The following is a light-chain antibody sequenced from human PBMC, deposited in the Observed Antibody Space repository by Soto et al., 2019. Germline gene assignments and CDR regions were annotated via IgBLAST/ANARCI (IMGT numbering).Light chain of an antibody. V-gene: IGLV2-14*01. CDR1: SSDVGGYNY. CDR3: SSYAATNNYV. J-gene: IGLJ1*01. CDR2: EVS. Sequence: QSVLTQPASVSGSPGQSISISCTGTSSDVGGYNYVSWYQQQPGKAPKLMIYEVSSRPSGVSDRFSGSKSGNTASLSVSGLQAEDEADYYCSSYAATNNYVFGTGTKVTVL.